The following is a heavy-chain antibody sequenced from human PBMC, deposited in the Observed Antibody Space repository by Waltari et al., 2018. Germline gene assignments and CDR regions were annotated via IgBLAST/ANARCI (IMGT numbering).Heavy chain of an antibody. CDR2: IYYSGST. V-gene: IGHV4-59*01. CDR3: ARRYGSGSYYDWYFDL. J-gene: IGHJ2*01. CDR1: GGSISSYY. D-gene: IGHD3-10*01. Sequence: QVQLQESGPGLVKPSENMSLTCTVSGGSISSYYWSWIRQPPGKGLEWIGYIYYSGSTNYNPSLKSRVTISVDTSKNQFSLKLSSVTAADTAVYYCARRYGSGSYYDWYFDLWGRGTLVTVSS.